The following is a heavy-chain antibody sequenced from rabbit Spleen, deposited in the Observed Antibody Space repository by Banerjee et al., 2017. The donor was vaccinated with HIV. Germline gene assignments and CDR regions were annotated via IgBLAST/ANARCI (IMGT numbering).Heavy chain of an antibody. Sequence: QSLEESGGGLVKPGASLTLTCKASGFSFSSDYDMCWVRQAPGKGLEWIACINIVTAKSVYASWAKGRFIMSRISSTTVTLQMTSLTAADTATYFCARDLVAVIGWNFNLWGQGTLVTVS. V-gene: IGHV1S40*01. J-gene: IGHJ4*01. D-gene: IGHD2-1*01. CDR2: INIVTAKS. CDR3: ARDLVAVIGWNFNL. CDR1: GFSFSSDYD.